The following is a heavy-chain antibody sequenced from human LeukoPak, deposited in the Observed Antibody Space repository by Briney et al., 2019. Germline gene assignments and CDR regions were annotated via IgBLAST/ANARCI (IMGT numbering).Heavy chain of an antibody. J-gene: IGHJ4*02. CDR1: GFTLSSYW. CDR2: IKQDGSEK. CDR3: ARGNGFVIDY. D-gene: IGHD2-8*01. Sequence: GGSLRLSCVASGFTLSSYWMNWDRQSPGKGLEWVAIIKQDGSEKYYVDSVKGRFTISRDNAKNSVYLQMNSLRAEDTAVYYCARGNGFVIDYWGQGTLVTVSS. V-gene: IGHV3-7*01.